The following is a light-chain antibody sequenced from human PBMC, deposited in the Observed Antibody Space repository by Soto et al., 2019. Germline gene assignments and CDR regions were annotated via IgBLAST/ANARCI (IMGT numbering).Light chain of an antibody. V-gene: IGKV3-20*01. CDR1: QSVSSNY. Sequence: EIVLTQSPGTLSLSPGERATLSCRASQSVSSNYLAWYQQKPGQAPRLLIFGASSRATGIPDRFSGSGSVTDFTLTISRLEPEDFAVYYCQQYGSSPYTFGQGTKLEIK. CDR3: QQYGSSPYT. CDR2: GAS. J-gene: IGKJ2*01.